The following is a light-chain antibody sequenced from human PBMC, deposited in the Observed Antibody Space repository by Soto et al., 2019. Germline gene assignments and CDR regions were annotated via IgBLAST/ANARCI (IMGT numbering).Light chain of an antibody. Sequence: DIQMTQSPYTLSASVGDRVTITCRASQSISSWLAWYQQKPGKAPNLLIYKASTLESAVPSRFSGRESGTEFTLTISSLMPDDFAAYDCQHYNTYPLTFGGGTKVEFK. V-gene: IGKV1-5*03. CDR2: KAS. J-gene: IGKJ4*01. CDR3: QHYNTYPLT. CDR1: QSISSW.